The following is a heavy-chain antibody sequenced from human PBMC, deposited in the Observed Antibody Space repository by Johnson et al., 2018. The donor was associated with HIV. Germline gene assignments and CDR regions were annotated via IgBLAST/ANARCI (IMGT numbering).Heavy chain of an antibody. CDR3: ARGGTYNWSPDRIGNGFDI. V-gene: IGHV3-7*02. J-gene: IGHJ3*02. D-gene: IGHD1-20*01. Sequence: VQLVESGGGLVQPGGSLRLSCAAFDFTSSNYWMSWVRQAPGKGLEWAANINHDSSEKSYVDSVKGRFTTSRANATQSLYLQMNNLRAADTAVYYCARGGTYNWSPDRIGNGFDIWGQGTKVTVSS. CDR1: DFTSSNYW. CDR2: INHDSSEK.